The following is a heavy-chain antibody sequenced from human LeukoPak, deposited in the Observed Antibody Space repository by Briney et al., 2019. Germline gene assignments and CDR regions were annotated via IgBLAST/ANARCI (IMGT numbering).Heavy chain of an antibody. CDR3: ARDVVATGDMDV. CDR1: GGSISSGGYY. J-gene: IGHJ6*03. D-gene: IGHD5-12*01. V-gene: IGHV4-31*03. CDR2: IYYSGST. Sequence: SRTLSLTCTVSGGSISSGGYYWSWIRQHPGKGLEWIGYIYYSGSTYYNPSLKSRVTISVDTSKNQFSLKLSSETAADTAVYYGARDVVATGDMDVWGEGTTVTVSS.